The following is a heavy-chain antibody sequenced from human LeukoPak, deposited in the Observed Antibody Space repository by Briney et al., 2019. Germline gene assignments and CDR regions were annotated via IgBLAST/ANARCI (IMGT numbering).Heavy chain of an antibody. CDR1: GGSISSHY. J-gene: IGHJ6*03. CDR2: IYYSGST. CDR3: ARVESGPYYYYYMDV. D-gene: IGHD1-1*01. Sequence: SGTLSLTCTVSGGSISSHYWSWIRQPPGKGLEWIGYIYYSGSTNYNPSLKSRVTISVDTSKNQFSLKLSSVTAADTAVYYCARVESGPYYYYYMDVWGKGTTVTVSS. V-gene: IGHV4-59*11.